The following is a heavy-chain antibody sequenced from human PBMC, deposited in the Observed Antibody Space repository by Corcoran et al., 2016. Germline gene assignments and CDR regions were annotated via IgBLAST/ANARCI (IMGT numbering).Heavy chain of an antibody. CDR2: ISYDGTKT. CDR3: ARGDHSYYYALDV. J-gene: IGHJ6*02. Sequence: QVQLVESGGGVVQSGRSLRLSCVASGFTFRLYGMHWVRQAPGKGLEWVAFISYDGTKTDYRDSVKGRFTISRDNSQKTMFLQMNSLRAEDTSVYYCARGDHSYYYALDVWGQGTTVAVSS. V-gene: IGHV3-33*01. CDR1: GFTFRLYG.